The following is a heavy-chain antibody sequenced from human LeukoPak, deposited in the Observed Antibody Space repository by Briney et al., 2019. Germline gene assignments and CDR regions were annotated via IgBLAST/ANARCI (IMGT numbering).Heavy chain of an antibody. V-gene: IGHV3-74*01. D-gene: IGHD6-19*01. CDR1: GFTFSSYW. CDR3: ARNPRAMTGTVDY. CDR2: INSDGSST. J-gene: IGHJ4*02. Sequence: GGSLRLSCAASGFTFSSYWMHWVRQAPGKGLVWVSRINSDGSSTSYADYVKGRFTISRDNAKNTLYLQMNSLRAEDTAVYYCARNPRAMTGTVDYWGQGTLVTVSS.